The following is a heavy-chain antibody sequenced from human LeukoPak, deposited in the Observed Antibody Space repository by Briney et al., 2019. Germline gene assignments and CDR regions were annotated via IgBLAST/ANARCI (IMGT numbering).Heavy chain of an antibody. Sequence: GGSLRLSCVAAGFTFTDHPMNWVRQAPGKGLEWISYIGGDGIAFYADSVKGRFTASKDDARKSMYLQMNSLRVEDTAVYYCAKDRANGAIGDWGQGTQVTVSS. J-gene: IGHJ4*02. CDR1: GFTFTDHP. CDR2: IGGDGIA. D-gene: IGHD2-8*01. CDR3: AKDRANGAIGD. V-gene: IGHV3-69-1*01.